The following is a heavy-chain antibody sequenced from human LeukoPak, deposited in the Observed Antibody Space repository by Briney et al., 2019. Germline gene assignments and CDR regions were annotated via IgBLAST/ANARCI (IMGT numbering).Heavy chain of an antibody. V-gene: IGHV4-34*01. CDR2: INHSGST. CDR3: ATTPPPRLWFGETLFDY. J-gene: IGHJ4*02. CDR1: GGSFSGYY. Sequence: PSETLSLTCAVYGGSFSGYYWSWIRQPPGKGLEWIGEINHSGSTNYNPSLKSRVTISVDTSKNQFSLKLSSVTAADTAVYYCATTPPPRLWFGETLFDYWGQGTLVTVSS. D-gene: IGHD3-10*01.